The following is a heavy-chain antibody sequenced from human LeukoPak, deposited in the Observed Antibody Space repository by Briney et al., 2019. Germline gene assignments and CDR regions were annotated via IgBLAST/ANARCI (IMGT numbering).Heavy chain of an antibody. J-gene: IGHJ3*02. D-gene: IGHD1-26*01. CDR3: ARGRVLWDLDDAFDI. Sequence: PGGSLRLSCAASGFTFDDYGMNWVRQAPGKGLEWVSNINWNGGSTYYADSVKGRFTISRDNAKNSLYLQMNSLRAEDTALYYCARGRVLWDLDDAFDIWGQGTMVTVSS. CDR2: INWNGGST. V-gene: IGHV3-20*04. CDR1: GFTFDDYG.